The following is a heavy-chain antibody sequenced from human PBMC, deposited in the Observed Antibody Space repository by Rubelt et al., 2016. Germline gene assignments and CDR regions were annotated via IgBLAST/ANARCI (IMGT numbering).Heavy chain of an antibody. V-gene: IGHV1-18*01. CDR3: SRVMITFGGVIEVGWFDP. Sequence: QVQLVQSGAEVKKPGASVKVSCKASGYTFTSYGISWVRQAPGQGLEWMGWISAYNGNTNYAQKRHGRVTMTTVTSTSTAYMELSTLRSDATAGYYCSRVMITFGGVIEVGWFDPWGQGTLVTVSS. CDR2: ISAYNGNT. CDR1: GYTFTSYG. J-gene: IGHJ5*02. D-gene: IGHD3-16*02.